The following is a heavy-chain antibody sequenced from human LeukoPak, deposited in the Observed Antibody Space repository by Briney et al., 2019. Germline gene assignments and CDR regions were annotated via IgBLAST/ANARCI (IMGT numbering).Heavy chain of an antibody. CDR1: GFTFSSYA. CDR2: ISWNSGSI. D-gene: IGHD5-18*01. V-gene: IGHV3-9*01. CDR3: AKAVSVDTAMVTGGFDY. Sequence: GGSLRLTCAASGFTFSSYAMHWVRQAPGKGLEWVSGISWNSGSIGYADSVKGRFTISRDNAENSLYLQMNSLRAEDTALYYCAKAVSVDTAMVTGGFDYWDQGTLVTVSS. J-gene: IGHJ4*02.